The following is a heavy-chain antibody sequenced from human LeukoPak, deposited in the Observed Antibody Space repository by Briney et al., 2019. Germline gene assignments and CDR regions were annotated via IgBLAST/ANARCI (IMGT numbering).Heavy chain of an antibody. CDR3: VTGGHYSSS. D-gene: IGHD3-22*01. V-gene: IGHV3-74*01. CDR2: IKSDGSST. CDR1: GFIFSDYW. J-gene: IGHJ5*02. Sequence: GGSLRLSCAASGFIFSDYWMHWVRQGPGKGLVWVSRIKSDGSSTSYADSVKGRFTISRDNAKNSLYLQMGSLGAEDTAVYYCVTGGHYSSSWGQGSLVIVS.